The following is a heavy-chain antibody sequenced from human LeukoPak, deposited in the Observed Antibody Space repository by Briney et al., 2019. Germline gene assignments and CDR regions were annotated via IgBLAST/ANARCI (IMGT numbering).Heavy chain of an antibody. V-gene: IGHV4-61*02. CDR3: ARGRYCSSTSCPLTHFDY. Sequence: SETLSLTRTVSGGSISSGSYYWSWIRQPAGKGLEWIGRIYTSGSTNYNPSLKSRVTMSVDTSKNQFSLKLSSVTAADTAVYYCARGRYCSSTSCPLTHFDYWGQGTLVTVSS. D-gene: IGHD2-2*01. CDR1: GGSISSGSYY. CDR2: IYTSGST. J-gene: IGHJ4*02.